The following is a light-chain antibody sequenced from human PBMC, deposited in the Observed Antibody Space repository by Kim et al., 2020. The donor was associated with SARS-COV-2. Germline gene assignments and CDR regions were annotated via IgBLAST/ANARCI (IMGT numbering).Light chain of an antibody. V-gene: IGLV1-40*01. J-gene: IGLJ2*01. Sequence: QRVTLSCTGSSSNIGAGYDVHWYQQLPGTAPNLLIYGNSNRPSGVPDRFSGSKSGTSASLAITGLQAEDEADYYCQSYDSSLSGVVFGGGTQLTVL. CDR2: GNS. CDR3: QSYDSSLSGVV. CDR1: SSNIGAGYD.